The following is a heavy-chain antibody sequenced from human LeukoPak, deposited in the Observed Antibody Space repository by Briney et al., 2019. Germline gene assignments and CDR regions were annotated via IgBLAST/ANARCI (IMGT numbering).Heavy chain of an antibody. Sequence: GGSLRLSCAASGFTFSNSSMGWVRQAPGKGLEWVANINQDGSEKYFVDSVKGRFTISRDNAKNSLYLQMNNLRAEDTAFYYCGRWGDWGQGTLVTVSS. V-gene: IGHV3-7*05. CDR3: GRWGD. CDR2: INQDGSEK. CDR1: GFTFSNSS. J-gene: IGHJ4*02. D-gene: IGHD3-16*01.